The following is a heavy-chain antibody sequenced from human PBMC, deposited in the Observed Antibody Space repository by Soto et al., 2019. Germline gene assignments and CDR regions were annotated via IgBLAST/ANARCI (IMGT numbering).Heavy chain of an antibody. D-gene: IGHD2-2*01. J-gene: IGHJ4*02. CDR2: ISGSGGST. Sequence: GGSLRLSCAASGFTFSSYAMSWVRQAPGKGLEWVSAISGSGGSTYYADSVKGRFTISRDNSKNTLYLQMNSLRAEDTAVYYCAKAGDIVVVPAAILFDYWGQGTLGTVS. CDR1: GFTFSSYA. V-gene: IGHV3-23*01. CDR3: AKAGDIVVVPAAILFDY.